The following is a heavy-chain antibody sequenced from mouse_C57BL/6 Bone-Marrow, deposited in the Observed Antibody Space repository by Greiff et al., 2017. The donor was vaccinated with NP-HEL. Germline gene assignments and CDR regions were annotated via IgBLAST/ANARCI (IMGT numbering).Heavy chain of an antibody. CDR1: GFNIKDDY. J-gene: IGHJ3*01. CDR3: TTWGYYYGSSIAY. Sequence: EVQRVESGAELVRPGASVKLSCTASGFNIKDDYMHWVKQRPEQGLEWIGWIDPENGDTEYASKFQGKATITADTSSNTAYLQLSSLTSEDTAVYYCTTWGYYYGSSIAYWGQGTLVTVSA. V-gene: IGHV14-4*01. D-gene: IGHD1-1*01. CDR2: IDPENGDT.